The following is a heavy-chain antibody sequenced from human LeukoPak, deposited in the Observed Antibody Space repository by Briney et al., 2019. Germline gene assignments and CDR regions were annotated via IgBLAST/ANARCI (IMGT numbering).Heavy chain of an antibody. J-gene: IGHJ4*02. Sequence: PSETLSLTCTVTGFPISSYDWSWIRQPPGKGLEWTGFIYTSAYTNYNPSLKSRVTISVDRSKNQFSLKLSSVTAADTAVYFYARQIRPYDSSNYHGSLRAYYFDFWGQGTQVTVSS. CDR1: GFPISSYD. D-gene: IGHD3-22*01. V-gene: IGHV4-4*09. CDR3: ARQIRPYDSSNYHGSLRAYYFDF. CDR2: IYTSAYT.